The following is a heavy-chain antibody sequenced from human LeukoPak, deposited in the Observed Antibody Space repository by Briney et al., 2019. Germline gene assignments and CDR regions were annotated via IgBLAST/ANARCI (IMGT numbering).Heavy chain of an antibody. J-gene: IGHJ3*02. V-gene: IGHV4-34*01. Sequence: SETLSLTCAVYGGSFSGYYWGWIRQPPGKGLEWIGEINHSGSTNYNPSLKSRVTISVDTSKNQFSLKLSSVTAADTAVYYCARGGRGDLDAFDIWGQGTMVTVSS. D-gene: IGHD2-21*02. CDR1: GGSFSGYY. CDR2: INHSGST. CDR3: ARGGRGDLDAFDI.